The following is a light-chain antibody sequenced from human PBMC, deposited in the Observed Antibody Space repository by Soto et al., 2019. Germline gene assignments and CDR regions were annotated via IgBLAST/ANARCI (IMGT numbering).Light chain of an antibody. CDR1: SSNIGSNF. Sequence: QSVLTQPPSASGTPGQRVTISCSGSSSNIGSNFVYWYQQLPGTAPKLLIYRNNQRPSEVPDRFSGSKSGTSASLAISGLRSEDEADYYCAAWDDSLSHEVFGGGTKVTVL. CDR3: AAWDDSLSHEV. V-gene: IGLV1-47*01. CDR2: RNN. J-gene: IGLJ2*01.